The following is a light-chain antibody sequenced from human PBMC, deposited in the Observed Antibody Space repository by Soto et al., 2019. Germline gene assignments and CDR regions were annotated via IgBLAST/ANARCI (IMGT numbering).Light chain of an antibody. CDR2: DAS. J-gene: IGKJ1*01. CDR3: QQRYNWPWT. CDR1: QSIRNF. Sequence: EIVLTQSPGTLSLSPGERATLSCGASQSIRNFLAWYQQKPGQAPRLLIYDASNRATGIPPRFSGSGSGTDFTLAISGLEPEDLAVYYCQQRYNWPWTFGQGTKVEI. V-gene: IGKV3-11*01.